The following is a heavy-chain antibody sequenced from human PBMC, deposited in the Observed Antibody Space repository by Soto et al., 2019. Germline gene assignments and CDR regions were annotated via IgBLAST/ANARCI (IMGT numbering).Heavy chain of an antibody. CDR3: ARHYDFWSGYYDY. D-gene: IGHD3-3*01. Sequence: SSETLSLTCTVSGGSISSSYWSWIRQPPGKPLEWIGYIYYTGSTSYNPSLQSRVIILEDRSKNQFSLKLSSVTAADTAVYYCARHYDFWSGYYDYWGQGNLVTAPQ. J-gene: IGHJ4*02. CDR2: IYYTGST. CDR1: GGSISSSY. V-gene: IGHV4-59*01.